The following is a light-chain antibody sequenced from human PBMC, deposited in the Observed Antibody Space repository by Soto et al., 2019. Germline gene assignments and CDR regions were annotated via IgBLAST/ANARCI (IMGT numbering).Light chain of an antibody. CDR1: SSDVGGYNY. CDR2: DVT. CDR3: SSYTSRITVV. J-gene: IGLJ2*01. V-gene: IGLV2-14*03. Sequence: QSVLTQPASVSGSPGQSITISCTGTSSDVGGYNYVFWYQPHPGKAPKLIIYDVTNRPSGISNRFSGSKSVNTASLTISGLQAEDEAAYYCSSYTSRITVVFGGGTKLTVL.